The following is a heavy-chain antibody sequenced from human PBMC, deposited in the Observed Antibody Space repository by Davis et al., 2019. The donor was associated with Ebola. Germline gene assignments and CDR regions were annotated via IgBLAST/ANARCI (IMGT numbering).Heavy chain of an antibody. CDR1: GYTFTDYY. J-gene: IGHJ6*02. CDR2: INPNNGGT. CDR3: ARGRLTGTTMNYYYGMDV. D-gene: IGHD1-7*01. Sequence: ASVKVSCKASGYTFTDYYIHWVRQAPGRGLEWMGWINPNNGGTNFAQKFQGWVTMTRDTSISTAYMELSRLRSDDTAVYYCARGRLTGTTMNYYYGMDVWGQGTTVTVSS. V-gene: IGHV1-2*04.